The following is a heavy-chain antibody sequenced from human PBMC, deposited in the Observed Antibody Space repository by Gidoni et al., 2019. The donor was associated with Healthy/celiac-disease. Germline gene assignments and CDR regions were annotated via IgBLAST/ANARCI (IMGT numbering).Heavy chain of an antibody. J-gene: IGHJ4*02. V-gene: IGHV4-59*08. CDR1: GGSISSYY. CDR2: IYYSGST. CDR3: ARHAIRDGYSPFDY. D-gene: IGHD5-18*01. Sequence: QVQLQESGPGLVKPSETLSLTCTVSGGSISSYYWSWIRQPPGKGLEWIGYIYYSGSTNYNPSLKSRVTISVDTSKNQFSLKLSSVTAADTAVYYCARHAIRDGYSPFDYWGQGTLVTVSS.